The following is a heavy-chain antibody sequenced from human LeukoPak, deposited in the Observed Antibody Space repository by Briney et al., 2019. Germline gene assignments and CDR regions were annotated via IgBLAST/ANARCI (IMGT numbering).Heavy chain of an antibody. CDR3: ARGGLVWFGESRHDAFDV. D-gene: IGHD3-10*01. Sequence: SETLSLTCTVSGGSISSYYWSWIRQPAGKGLEWIGRIYTSGSTNYNPSLKSRVTISVDTSKNQFSLNLSSVTAADTAVYYCARGGLVWFGESRHDAFDVWGQGTTVTVSS. J-gene: IGHJ3*01. CDR2: IYTSGST. CDR1: GGSISSYY. V-gene: IGHV4-4*07.